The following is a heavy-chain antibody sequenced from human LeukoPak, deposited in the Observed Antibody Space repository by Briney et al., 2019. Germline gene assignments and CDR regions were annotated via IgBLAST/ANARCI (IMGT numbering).Heavy chain of an antibody. CDR2: ISSDSTYI. D-gene: IGHD5-18*01. CDR3: VRDSASDIAMAPTDY. CDR1: GGSISSSTYY. J-gene: IGHJ4*02. V-gene: IGHV3-21*01. Sequence: PSETLSLTCTVSGGSISSSTYYWGWVRQAPGKGLEWLSSISSDSTYIYYADSVKGRFTISRDNAKNSLYLQMNSLRAEDTAVYYCVRDSASDIAMAPTDYWGQGTLVTVSS.